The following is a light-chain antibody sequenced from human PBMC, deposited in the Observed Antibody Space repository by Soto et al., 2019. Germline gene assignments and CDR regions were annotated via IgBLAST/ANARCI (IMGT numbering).Light chain of an antibody. CDR2: DAS. V-gene: IGKV3-11*01. Sequence: ILLTQSPVTLSLSPGKRATLSCRASQSVGSYLAWYQHKLGQAPRLLIYDASKRATGIPARFSGSGSGTDFNLTISSLEPEDFALYYCQQRNNWPITFGQGTRLEIK. CDR1: QSVGSY. CDR3: QQRNNWPIT. J-gene: IGKJ5*01.